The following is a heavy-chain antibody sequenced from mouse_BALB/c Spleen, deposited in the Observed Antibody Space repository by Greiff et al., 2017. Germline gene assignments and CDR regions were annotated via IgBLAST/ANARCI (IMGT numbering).Heavy chain of an antibody. CDR1: GFTFSSYG. J-gene: IGHJ1*01. V-gene: IGHV5-6-3*01. D-gene: IGHD2-2*01. Sequence: EVMLVESGGGLVQPGGSLKLSCAASGFTFSSYGMSWVRQTPDKRLELVANINSNGGSTYYPDSVKGRFTISRDNAKNTLYLQMSSLKSEDTAMYYCARDGYDWWYFDVWGAGTTVTVSS. CDR3: ARDGYDWWYFDV. CDR2: INSNGGST.